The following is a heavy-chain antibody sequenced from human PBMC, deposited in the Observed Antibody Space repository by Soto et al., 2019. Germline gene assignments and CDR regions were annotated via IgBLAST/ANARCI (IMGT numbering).Heavy chain of an antibody. CDR2: ISSRGDT. J-gene: IGHJ6*02. CDR3: AREETAWPLAYGLDV. CDR1: GFSVSTYS. V-gene: IGHV3-21*01. Sequence: GSLRLSCAASGFSVSTYSMNWVRQAPGKGLEWVSSISSRGDTYYADSVKGRFTISRDNAKNSVSLQMDSLRAEDAAVYYCAREETAWPLAYGLDVWGQGTTVTVSS. D-gene: IGHD2-21*02.